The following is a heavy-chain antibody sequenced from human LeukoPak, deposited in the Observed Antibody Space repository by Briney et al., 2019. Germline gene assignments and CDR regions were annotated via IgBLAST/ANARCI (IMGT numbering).Heavy chain of an antibody. V-gene: IGHV1-2*02. Sequence: ASVTVSCKASGYTFTGYYMHWVRQAPGQGLEWMGWINPNSGGTNYAQKFQGRVTMTRDTSISTAYMELSRLKSDDTAVYYCARRGRESLFTYYYMDVWGKGTTVTVSS. CDR3: ARRGRESLFTYYYMDV. J-gene: IGHJ6*03. CDR2: INPNSGGT. D-gene: IGHD3-10*01. CDR1: GYTFTGYY.